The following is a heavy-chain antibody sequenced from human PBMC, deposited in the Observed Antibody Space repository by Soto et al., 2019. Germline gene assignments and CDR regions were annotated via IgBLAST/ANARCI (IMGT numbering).Heavy chain of an antibody. Sequence: EMQLVESGGDLVQPGRSLRLSCAASGFTFGDYAMHWVRQAPGKGLAWVSGINWNSGSIAYADSVKGRFTISRDNAKNSLYLQMNTLRADDTALYYCTKDSSSYYYGRKDFWGQGTLVTVSS. CDR3: TKDSSSYYYGRKDF. CDR2: INWNSGSI. V-gene: IGHV3-9*01. J-gene: IGHJ4*02. CDR1: GFTFGDYA. D-gene: IGHD3-10*01.